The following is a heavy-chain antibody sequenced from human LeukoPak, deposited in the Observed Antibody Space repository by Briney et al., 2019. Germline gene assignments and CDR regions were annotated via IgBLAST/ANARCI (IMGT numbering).Heavy chain of an antibody. CDR2: ISSSSSYI. CDR3: ARNGGSRGSNYYYGLDV. Sequence: GGSLRLSCAASGFTFSSYSMNWVRQAPGKGLEWVSSISSSSSYIYYADSVKGRFTISRDNAKNSLYLQMNSLRAEDTAVYYCARNGGSRGSNYYYGLDVWGQGITVTVSS. J-gene: IGHJ6*02. CDR1: GFTFSSYS. D-gene: IGHD3-10*01. V-gene: IGHV3-21*01.